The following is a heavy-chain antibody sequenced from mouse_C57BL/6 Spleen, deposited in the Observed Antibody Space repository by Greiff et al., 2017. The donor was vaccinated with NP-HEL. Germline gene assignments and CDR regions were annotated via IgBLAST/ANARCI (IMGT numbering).Heavy chain of an antibody. Sequence: QVQLQQSGAELVRPGTSVKVSCKASGYAFTNYLIEWVKQRPGQGLEWIGVINPGSGGTNYNEKFKGKGTLTADKSSSTAYMQLSSLTSEDSAVYFCARSDYGSYFDYWGQGTTLTVSS. CDR2: INPGSGGT. CDR1: GYAFTNYL. V-gene: IGHV1-54*01. J-gene: IGHJ2*01. CDR3: ARSDYGSYFDY. D-gene: IGHD1-1*01.